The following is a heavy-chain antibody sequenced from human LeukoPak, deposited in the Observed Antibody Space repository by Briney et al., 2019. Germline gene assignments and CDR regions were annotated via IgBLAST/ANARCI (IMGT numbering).Heavy chain of an antibody. CDR3: AKDHHIPGIAAAD. CDR2: ISSSGGST. J-gene: IGHJ4*02. Sequence: PGGSLRLSCAASGFTFSSYAMSWVRQAPGKGLEWVSAISSSGGSTYYADSVKGRFTISRDNSKNTLYLQMNSLRAEDTAVCYCAKDHHIPGIAAADWGQGTLVTVSS. CDR1: GFTFSSYA. V-gene: IGHV3-23*01. D-gene: IGHD6-13*01.